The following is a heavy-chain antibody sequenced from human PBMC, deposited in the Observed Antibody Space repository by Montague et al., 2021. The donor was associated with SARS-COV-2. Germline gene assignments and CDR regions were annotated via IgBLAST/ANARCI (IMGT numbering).Heavy chain of an antibody. V-gene: IGHV4-59*01. CDR2: IYYSGNT. CDR3: ARGPFWSAAPDY. Sequence: SETLSLTCTLSGGSISTYYWNWIRQPPGKGLEWIGYIYYSGNTYYNPSLKSRATISVKTSKNQFSLSLTSVNAADTAVYYCARGPFWSAAPDYWGQGILVTVSS. J-gene: IGHJ4*02. D-gene: IGHD3-3*01. CDR1: GGSISTYY.